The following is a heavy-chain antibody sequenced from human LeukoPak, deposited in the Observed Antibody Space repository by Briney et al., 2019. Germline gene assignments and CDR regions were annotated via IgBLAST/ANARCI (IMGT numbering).Heavy chain of an antibody. CDR2: ISGSAGST. J-gene: IGHJ4*02. Sequence: GGSLRLSCAASGFTFSSYAMSWVRQAPGEGLEWVSVISGSAGSTYYADSVKGRFTISRDNSKNTLYLQMNRLRAEDTAVYYCAKDASPNPMPLFDSWGQGTLVTVSS. D-gene: IGHD2-2*01. CDR1: GFTFSSYA. CDR3: AKDASPNPMPLFDS. V-gene: IGHV3-23*01.